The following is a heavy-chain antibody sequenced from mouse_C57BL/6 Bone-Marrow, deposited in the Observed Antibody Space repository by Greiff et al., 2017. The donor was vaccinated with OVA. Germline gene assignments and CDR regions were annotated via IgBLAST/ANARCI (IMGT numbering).Heavy chain of an antibody. CDR1: GYTFTSYD. J-gene: IGHJ4*01. V-gene: IGHV1-85*01. D-gene: IGHD2-4*01. Sequence: QVQLQQSGPELVKPGASVKLSCKASGYTFTSYDINWVKQRPGQGLEWIGWIYPRDGSTKYNEKFKGMATLTVDTSSSTAYMEHHSLTSEDSAVYFCARSGGLRTYYAMDYWGQGTSVTVSS. CDR3: ARSGGLRTYYAMDY. CDR2: IYPRDGST.